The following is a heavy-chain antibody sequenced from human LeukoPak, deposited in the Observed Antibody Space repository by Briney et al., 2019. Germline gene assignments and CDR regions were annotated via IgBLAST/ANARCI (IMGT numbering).Heavy chain of an antibody. CDR3: ARGGGYDLTFDY. CDR1: GGSIGSYY. D-gene: IGHD5-12*01. V-gene: IGHV4-4*07. Sequence: PSEALSLTCTVSGGSIGSYYWNWIQQPAGKGLEWIGRIHTSGSTNYNPSLKSRVTLSVDTSKNQFSLKLSSVTAADTAVYYCARGGGYDLTFDYWGQGTVVTVSS. J-gene: IGHJ4*02. CDR2: IHTSGST.